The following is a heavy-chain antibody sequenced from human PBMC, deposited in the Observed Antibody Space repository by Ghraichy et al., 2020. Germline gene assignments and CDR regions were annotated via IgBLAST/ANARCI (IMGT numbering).Heavy chain of an antibody. D-gene: IGHD4-23*01. CDR1: GGSFSGYY. CDR3: AIGYPRRYYGGNSRWFDP. J-gene: IGHJ5*02. V-gene: IGHV4-34*01. Sequence: SETLSLTCAVYGGSFSGYYWSWIRQPPGKGLEWIGEINHSGSTNYNPSLKSRVTISVDTSKNQFSLKLSSVAAAVTAVYYCAIGYPRRYYGGNSRWFDPWGQGTLVTVSS. CDR2: INHSGST.